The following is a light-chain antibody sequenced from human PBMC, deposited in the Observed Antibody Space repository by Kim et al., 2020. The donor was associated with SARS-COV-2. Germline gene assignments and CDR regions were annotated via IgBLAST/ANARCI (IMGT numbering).Light chain of an antibody. CDR2: GAS. Sequence: SPGERATLSCRASQSVSSSYLAWYQQKPGQAPRLLIYGASSRATGIPDRFSGSGSGTDFTLTISRREPEDFAVYYCQQYGSSPPYTFGQGTKLEI. J-gene: IGKJ2*01. V-gene: IGKV3-20*01. CDR1: QSVSSSY. CDR3: QQYGSSPPYT.